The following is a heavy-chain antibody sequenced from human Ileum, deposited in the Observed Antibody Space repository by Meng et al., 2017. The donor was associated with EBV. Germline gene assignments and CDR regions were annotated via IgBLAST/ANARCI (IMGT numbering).Heavy chain of an antibody. CDR1: GYTFTRYP. V-gene: IGHV1-3*04. CDR3: ASRPGFNIGPFDF. D-gene: IGHD3/OR15-3a*01. CDR2: INTDNGET. J-gene: IGHJ4*02. Sequence: VQLVQSGAEVKRPGASVKLSCKASGYTFTRYPIHWVRQAPGQRPEWMGWINTDNGETEFSQKFQGRVTITRDTSATTAYMELISLRSEDTAVYYCASRPGFNIGPFDFWGQGTLVTVSS.